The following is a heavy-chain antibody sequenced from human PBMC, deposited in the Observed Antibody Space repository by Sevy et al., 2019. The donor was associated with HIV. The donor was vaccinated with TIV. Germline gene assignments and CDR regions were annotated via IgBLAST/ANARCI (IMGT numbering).Heavy chain of an antibody. CDR2: INQDGSEE. V-gene: IGHV3-7*01. Sequence: GGSLRLSCAASEFTFSSYWMTWVRQAPGKGLEWVGNINQDGSEENYADSVKGRFSIFRDNPKKSLFLQMNSLRAEDTAVYHCARTGSYADTYFYYYAMDVWGRGTTVTVSS. CDR1: EFTFSSYW. CDR3: ARTGSYADTYFYYYAMDV. J-gene: IGHJ6*02. D-gene: IGHD3-16*01.